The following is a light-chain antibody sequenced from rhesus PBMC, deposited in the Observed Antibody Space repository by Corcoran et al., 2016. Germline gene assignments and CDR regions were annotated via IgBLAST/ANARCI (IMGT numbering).Light chain of an antibody. CDR2: EVS. CDR3: MQALEFPWT. CDR1: QSLLDSEDGNTY. J-gene: IGKJ1*01. Sequence: DIVMTQTPLSLPVTPGEPASISCRSSQSLLDSEDGNTYLDWYLQKPGQSPQLLIYEVSNRASGVPDRVSGSGSDTVFTLKISRVEAEDVGVYYCMQALEFPWTFGQGTKVEIK. V-gene: IGKV2-104*02.